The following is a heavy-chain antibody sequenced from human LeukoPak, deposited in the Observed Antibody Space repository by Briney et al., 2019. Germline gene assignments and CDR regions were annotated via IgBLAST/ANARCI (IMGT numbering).Heavy chain of an antibody. CDR2: IIPIFGTA. J-gene: IGHJ4*02. CDR3: ARGGAGVVYYDSSGYYMHFDY. V-gene: IGHV1-69*06. D-gene: IGHD3-22*01. Sequence: GASVKVSCKASGGTFSSYAISWVRQAPGQGLEWMGGIIPIFGTANYAQKFQGRVTITADKSTSTAYMELSSLRSEDTAVYYCARGGAGVVYYDSSGYYMHFDYWGQGTLVTVSS. CDR1: GGTFSSYA.